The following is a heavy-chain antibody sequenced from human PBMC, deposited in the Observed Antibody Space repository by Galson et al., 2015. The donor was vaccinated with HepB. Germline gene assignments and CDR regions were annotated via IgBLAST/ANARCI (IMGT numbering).Heavy chain of an antibody. V-gene: IGHV1-69*04. D-gene: IGHD3-16*01. J-gene: IGHJ5*02. CDR2: IIPILGIA. CDR3: ARDRGGDYSGFDP. Sequence: SVKVSCKASGGTFSSYTISWVRQAPGQGLEWMGRIIPILGIANYAQKFQGRVTITADKSTSTAYMELSSLRSEDTAVYYCARDRGGDYSGFDPWGQGTLVTVSS. CDR1: GGTFSSYT.